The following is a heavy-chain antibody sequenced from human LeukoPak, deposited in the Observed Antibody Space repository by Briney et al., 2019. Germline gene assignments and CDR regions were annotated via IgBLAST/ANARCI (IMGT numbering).Heavy chain of an antibody. CDR2: INVNNGDT. J-gene: IGHJ2*01. V-gene: IGHV1-2*02. CDR3: ARDPPTEGWDFDL. Sequence: ASVKVSCQASGYTFTGYYMHWVRQAPGHGLEWMGWINVNNGDTRYAQKFQGRVTVTRDTSISTAYMEVSSLRSDDTAVYYCARDPPTEGWDFDLWGRGTLVTVSS. CDR1: GYTFTGYY. D-gene: IGHD2-21*02.